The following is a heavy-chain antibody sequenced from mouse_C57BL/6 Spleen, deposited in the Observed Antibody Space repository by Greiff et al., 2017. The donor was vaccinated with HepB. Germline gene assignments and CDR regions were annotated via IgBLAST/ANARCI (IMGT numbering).Heavy chain of an antibody. V-gene: IGHV5-16*01. CDR1: GFTFSDYY. CDR2: INYDGSST. CDR3: ARGGTAVAGALEY. D-gene: IGHD1-1*01. Sequence: EVKLMESEGGLVQPGSSMKLSCTASGFTFSDYYMAWVRQVPEKGLEWVANINYDGSSTYYLDSLKSRFIISRDNAKNILYLKMSSLKSEDTAAYYCARGGTAVAGALEYWGQGTSVTVSS. J-gene: IGHJ4*01.